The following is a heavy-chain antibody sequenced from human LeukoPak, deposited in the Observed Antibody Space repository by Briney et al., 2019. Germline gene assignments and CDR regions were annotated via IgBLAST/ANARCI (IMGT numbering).Heavy chain of an antibody. Sequence: GGSLRLSCAASGFTFSSYSMNWVRQAPGKGLEWVSSISSSSSYIYYADSVKGRFTISRDNAKNSLYLQMNSLRAEDTAVYYCAREQLDRFYYYGMDAWGQGTTVTVSS. CDR1: GFTFSSYS. J-gene: IGHJ6*02. D-gene: IGHD1-1*01. V-gene: IGHV3-21*01. CDR2: ISSSSSYI. CDR3: AREQLDRFYYYGMDA.